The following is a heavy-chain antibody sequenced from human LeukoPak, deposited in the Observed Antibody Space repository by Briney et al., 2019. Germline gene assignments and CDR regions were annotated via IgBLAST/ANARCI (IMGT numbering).Heavy chain of an antibody. CDR2: ISAYNGNT. Sequence: GASVKVSCKASGGTFSSYAISWVRQAPGQGLEWMGWISAYNGNTNYAQKLQGRVTMTTDTSTSTAYMELRSLRSDDTAVYYCVYDILTGSDYWGQGTLVTVSS. CDR1: GGTFSSYA. CDR3: VYDILTGSDY. V-gene: IGHV1-18*01. D-gene: IGHD3-9*01. J-gene: IGHJ4*02.